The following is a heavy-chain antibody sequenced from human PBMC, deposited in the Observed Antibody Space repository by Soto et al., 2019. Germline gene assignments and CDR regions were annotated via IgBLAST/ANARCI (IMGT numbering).Heavy chain of an antibody. V-gene: IGHV1-3*01. D-gene: IGHD6-6*01. CDR3: ASNSPYDSRSSLDY. CDR2: INAGNGNT. CDR1: GYTFTSYA. J-gene: IGHJ4*02. Sequence: ASVKVSCKASGYTFTSYAMHWVRQAPGQRLEWMGWINAGNGNTKYSQKFQGRVTITRGTSASTGSMELSSLRSEHTPVYYCASNSPYDSRSSLDYWGQGTLVPVPS.